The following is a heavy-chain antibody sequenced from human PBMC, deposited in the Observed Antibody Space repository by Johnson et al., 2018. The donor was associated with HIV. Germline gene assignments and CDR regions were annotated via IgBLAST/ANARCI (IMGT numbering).Heavy chain of an antibody. Sequence: QVLLVESGGGLIQPGGSLRLSCAASGFIVSNNYMSWVRQTPGKGLEWVAVISYDGHNEYYADSVEGRFTVSRDNTKNTLYLQMNSLRVADTAVYYCARDRSLWFRELWPRDAFDMWGQGTKITVSS. CDR2: ISYDGHNE. D-gene: IGHD3-10*01. J-gene: IGHJ3*02. CDR1: GFIVSNNY. V-gene: IGHV3-30*03. CDR3: ARDRSLWFRELWPRDAFDM.